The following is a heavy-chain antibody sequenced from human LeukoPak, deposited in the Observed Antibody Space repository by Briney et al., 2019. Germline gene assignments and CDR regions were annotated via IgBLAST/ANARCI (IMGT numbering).Heavy chain of an antibody. J-gene: IGHJ4*02. D-gene: IGHD6-13*01. CDR2: IKKDGSEK. CDR3: AKKGIAAAGTPFDYFDY. V-gene: IGHV3-7*03. CDR1: GFTFSRFW. Sequence: GGSLRLSCAASGFTFSRFWMSWVRQSPGKGLEWVANIKKDGSEKYYVDSVKGRFTISRDNAKNSLYLQMNGLRADDTAVYYCAKKGIAAAGTPFDYFDYWGQGTLVTVSS.